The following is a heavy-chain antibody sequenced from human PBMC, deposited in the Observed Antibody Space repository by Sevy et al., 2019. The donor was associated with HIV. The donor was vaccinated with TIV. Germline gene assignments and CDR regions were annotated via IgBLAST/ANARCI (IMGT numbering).Heavy chain of an antibody. J-gene: IGHJ4*02. D-gene: IGHD3-22*01. CDR2: ISVYNGKT. V-gene: IGHV1-18*01. CDR3: ARRGAFEYDSSGFQSH. CDR1: GYTFTSFG. Sequence: ASVKVSCKTSGYTFTSFGISWVRQAPGQGLEWVGWISVYNGKTNYAQKFQGRITLTSDTSTRTAYMELRSLRSDDTAVYDCARRGAFEYDSSGFQSHWGQGTLVTVSS.